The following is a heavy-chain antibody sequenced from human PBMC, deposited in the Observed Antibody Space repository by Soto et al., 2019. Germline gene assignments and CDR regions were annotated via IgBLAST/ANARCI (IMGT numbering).Heavy chain of an antibody. V-gene: IGHV3-23*01. CDR3: AKDRDIVVGNWFDP. D-gene: IGHD2-21*01. J-gene: IGHJ5*02. CDR1: GFTFSSYA. CDR2: ISGSGGST. Sequence: QTGGSLRLSCSASGFTFSSYAMSWFRQAPGKGLEWVSAISGSGGSTYYADSVKGRFTISRDNSKNTLYLQMNSLRAEDTAVYYCAKDRDIVVGNWFDPWGQGTLVTVSS.